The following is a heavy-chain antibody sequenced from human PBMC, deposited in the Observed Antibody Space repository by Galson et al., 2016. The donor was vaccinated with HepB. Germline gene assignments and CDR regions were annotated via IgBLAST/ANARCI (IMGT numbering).Heavy chain of an antibody. J-gene: IGHJ5*02. CDR1: AYSFTSYW. V-gene: IGHV5-10-1*01. CDR3: ARINMVRGPPTSRNWFDP. Sequence: QSGAEVKKPGESLRISCKGSAYSFTSYWITWVRQMPGKGLEWVGRIDPTDYYTDYSPSFQGHVTIPVDTSISTAYLQWSSLKASDTAMSYCARINMVRGPPTSRNWFDPWGQGTLVTVSS. D-gene: IGHD3-10*01. CDR2: IDPTDYYT.